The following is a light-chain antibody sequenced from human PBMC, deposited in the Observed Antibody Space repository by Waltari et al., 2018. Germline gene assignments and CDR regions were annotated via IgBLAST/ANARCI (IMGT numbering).Light chain of an antibody. CDR3: MQGTHWPWT. CDR2: RVS. CDR1: QSLVHSDGNTY. V-gene: IGKV2-30*02. Sequence: DVVMTQSPLSLPVTPGQRAPISCRASQSLVHSDGNTYLNWFQQRPGQSPRRLFYRVSNRDSGVPDRFSGSGSGTDFTLKISRVEAEDVGVYYCMQGTHWPWTFGQGTKVEIK. J-gene: IGKJ1*01.